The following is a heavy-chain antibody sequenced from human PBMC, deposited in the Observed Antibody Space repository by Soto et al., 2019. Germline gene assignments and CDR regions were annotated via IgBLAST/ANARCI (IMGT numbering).Heavy chain of an antibody. CDR2: IYHSGST. Sequence: PSETLSLTCAFSGGSISSGGYSLSWIRQPPGKGLEWIGYIYHSGSTYYNPSLKSRVTISVDRSKNQFSLKLSSVTAADTAVYYCARVISRRLFDYWGQGTLVTVSS. J-gene: IGHJ4*02. D-gene: IGHD2-15*01. V-gene: IGHV4-30-2*01. CDR3: ARVISRRLFDY. CDR1: GGSISSGGYS.